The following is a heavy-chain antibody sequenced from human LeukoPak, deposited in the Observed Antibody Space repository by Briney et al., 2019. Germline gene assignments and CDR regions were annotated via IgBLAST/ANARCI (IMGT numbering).Heavy chain of an antibody. CDR2: ISSSSSYI. Sequence: GGTLRLSCAASGFTFSSYSMNWVRQAPGKGLEWVSSISSSSSYIYYADSVKGRFTISRDNAKNSLYLQMNSLRAEDTAVYYCARVLGDYGGEDYWGQGTLVTVSS. V-gene: IGHV3-21*01. CDR3: ARVLGDYGGEDY. J-gene: IGHJ4*02. D-gene: IGHD4-17*01. CDR1: GFTFSSYS.